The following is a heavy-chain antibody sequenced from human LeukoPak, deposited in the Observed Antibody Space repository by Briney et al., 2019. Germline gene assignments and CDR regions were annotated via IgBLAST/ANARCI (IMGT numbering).Heavy chain of an antibody. CDR2: IKHRGRS. Sequence: SETLSLTCSVSGSSISSDYYWGWVRQPPGKGLEWIGSIKHRGRSYYNPSLKSRVTISVDTSKDQFSLQLSSVTAADTAVYYCARVVGATSIDYGGQGILVTVSS. CDR1: GSSISSDYY. V-gene: IGHV4-38-2*02. D-gene: IGHD2-15*01. J-gene: IGHJ4*02. CDR3: ARVVGATSIDY.